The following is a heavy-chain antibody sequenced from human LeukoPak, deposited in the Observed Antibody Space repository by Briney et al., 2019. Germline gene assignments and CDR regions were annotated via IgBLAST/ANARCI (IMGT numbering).Heavy chain of an antibody. D-gene: IGHD6-6*01. Sequence: SETLSLTCGVSGHSFSSDSFWGWLRPPPGQGLEWIGSIHERGSTHYNPPLTSRVTISIDTSKNQSSLTVNSLTAADTAVYYCARASRPSNSWFDPWGQGTVVTVSS. V-gene: IGHV4-38-2*01. CDR1: GHSFSSDSF. J-gene: IGHJ5*02. CDR3: ARASRPSNSWFDP. CDR2: IHERGST.